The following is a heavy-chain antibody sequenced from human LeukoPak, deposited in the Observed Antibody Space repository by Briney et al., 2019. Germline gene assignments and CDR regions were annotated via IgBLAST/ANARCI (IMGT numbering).Heavy chain of an antibody. CDR1: GFTFSSYE. Sequence: PGGSLRLSCAASGFTFSSYEMNWVRQAPGKGLEWVSYISSSGSTIYYADSVKGRFTISRDNAKNSLYLQMNSLRAEDTAVYYCAGTHYSSGWSAFDYWGQGTLATVSS. J-gene: IGHJ4*02. V-gene: IGHV3-48*03. D-gene: IGHD6-19*01. CDR2: ISSSGSTI. CDR3: AGTHYSSGWSAFDY.